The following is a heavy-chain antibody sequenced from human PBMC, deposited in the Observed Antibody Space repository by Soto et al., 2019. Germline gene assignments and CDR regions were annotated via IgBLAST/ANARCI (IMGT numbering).Heavy chain of an antibody. CDR1: GFTVSSNY. D-gene: IGHD3-3*01. V-gene: IGHV3-66*04. J-gene: IGHJ5*02. CDR3: ARLEYYDFWSGYYPGEFDP. Sequence: GGSLRLSCAASGFTVSSNYMSWVRQAPGKGLEWVSVIYSGGSTYYADSVKGRFTISRDNSKNTLYLQMNSLRAEDTAVYYCARLEYYDFWSGYYPGEFDPWGQGTLVTVSS. CDR2: IYSGGST.